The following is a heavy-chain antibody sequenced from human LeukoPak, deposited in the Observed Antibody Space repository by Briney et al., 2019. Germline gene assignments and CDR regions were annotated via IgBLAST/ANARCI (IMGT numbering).Heavy chain of an antibody. D-gene: IGHD2-8*01. V-gene: IGHV4-34*01. Sequence: PSETLSLTCAVYGGSFSGYYWSWIRQPPGKGLEWFGEINHSGSTNYNPSLKSRVTISVDTSKNQFSLKLSSVTAADTAVYYCARGAGRSCTNGVCHPVRRGERTFAPYWGQGTLVTVSS. CDR3: ARGAGRSCTNGVCHPVRRGERTFAPY. J-gene: IGHJ4*02. CDR2: INHSGST. CDR1: GGSFSGYY.